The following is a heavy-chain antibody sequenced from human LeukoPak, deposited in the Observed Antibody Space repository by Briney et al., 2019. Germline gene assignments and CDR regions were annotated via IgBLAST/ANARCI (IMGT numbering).Heavy chain of an antibody. CDR2: ISGSSGHI. CDR1: GFTFRSHT. Sequence: PGGSLRLSCAASGFTFRSHTLNWVRQAPGKGLEWVSSISGSSGHIYYADSVKGRFTIFRDNAKNLLYLQMNSLRAEDTAVYYCARESSYYYGMDVWGQGTTVTVSS. V-gene: IGHV3-21*06. J-gene: IGHJ6*02. CDR3: ARESSYYYGMDV.